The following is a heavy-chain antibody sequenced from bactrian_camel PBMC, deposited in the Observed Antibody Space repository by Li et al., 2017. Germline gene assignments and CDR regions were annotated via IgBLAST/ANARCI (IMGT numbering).Heavy chain of an antibody. Sequence: VQLVESGGGSVQAGGSLRLSCVASGYYYSSNCMGWFRQVPGKEREGVATIWNGRDSPYYADSVKGRFTISGDNAKNTLYLQMNSLKTEDTAVYYCATWWSVGFWGQGTQVTVS. CDR2: IWNGRDSP. V-gene: IGHV3S31*01. CDR1: GYYYSSNC. J-gene: IGHJ6*01. CDR3: ATWWSVGF. D-gene: IGHD7*01.